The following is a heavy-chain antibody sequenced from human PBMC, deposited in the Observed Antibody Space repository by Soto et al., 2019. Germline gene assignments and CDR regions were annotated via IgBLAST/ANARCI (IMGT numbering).Heavy chain of an antibody. V-gene: IGHV4-34*01. J-gene: IGHJ6*03. Sequence: SETLSLTCAVYGGSFSGYYWSWIRQPPGKGLEWIGEINHSGSTKYNPSLKSRVTISVDTSKNQFSLKLSSVTAADTAVYYCASSSMVRGVTPRYYYYYMDVWGKGTTVTVSS. D-gene: IGHD3-10*01. CDR3: ASSSMVRGVTPRYYYYYMDV. CDR1: GGSFSGYY. CDR2: INHSGST.